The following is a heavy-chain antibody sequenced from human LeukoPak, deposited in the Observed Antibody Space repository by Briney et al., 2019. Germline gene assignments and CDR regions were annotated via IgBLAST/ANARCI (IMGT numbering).Heavy chain of an antibody. J-gene: IGHJ3*02. CDR3: AREFPGSGGGAFDI. V-gene: IGHV3-33*01. CDR2: IWYDGSDK. CDR1: GFTFSTYG. D-gene: IGHD6-19*01. Sequence: GGSLRLSCAASGFTFSTYGMHWVRQAPGKGLEWVAIIWYDGSDKYYVDSVKGRFTISRDNSRNTLYLQMNSLRAEDTAVYYCAREFPGSGGGAFDIWGQGTMVTVSS.